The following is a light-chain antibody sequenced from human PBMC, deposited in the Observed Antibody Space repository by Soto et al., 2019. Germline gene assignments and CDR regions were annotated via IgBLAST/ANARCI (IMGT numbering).Light chain of an antibody. J-gene: IGLJ1*01. Sequence: QSALTQPASVSGSPGQSITISCTGTSSDVGGYNYVSWYQQHPGKAPKLMIYEVGNRLSGVSNRFSGSKSGNTASLTISGLQAEDEADYYCSSYTSSSTYVFGTGTKLTVL. CDR2: EVG. CDR1: SSDVGGYNY. CDR3: SSYTSSSTYV. V-gene: IGLV2-14*01.